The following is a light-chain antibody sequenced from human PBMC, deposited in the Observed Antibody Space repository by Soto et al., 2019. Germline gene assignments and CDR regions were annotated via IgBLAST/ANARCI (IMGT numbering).Light chain of an antibody. CDR3: QQYGSSIT. J-gene: IGKJ5*01. CDR1: RSVTTS. Sequence: EIVLTQSPGTLSLSPGERATLFCRASRSVTTSLAWYQQKPGQAPRLLIYGTSSRATGIPDRFSGSGSGTDFTLTISRLEPEDFAVFYCQQYGSSITFGQGTRLEIK. CDR2: GTS. V-gene: IGKV3-20*01.